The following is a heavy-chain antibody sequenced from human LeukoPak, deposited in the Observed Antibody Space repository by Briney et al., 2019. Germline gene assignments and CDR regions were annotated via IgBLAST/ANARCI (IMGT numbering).Heavy chain of an antibody. CDR2: IYTSGST. J-gene: IGHJ6*03. V-gene: IGHV4-61*02. Sequence: SETLSLTCTVSGGSISSSSYYWSWIRQPAGTGPEWIGRIYTSGSTNYNPSLKSRVTISVDTSKDQFSLKLSSVTAADTAVYYCARATSKPGYYGSYYYMDVWGKGTTVTISS. CDR3: ARATSKPGYYGSYYYMDV. D-gene: IGHD3-3*01. CDR1: GGSISSSSYY.